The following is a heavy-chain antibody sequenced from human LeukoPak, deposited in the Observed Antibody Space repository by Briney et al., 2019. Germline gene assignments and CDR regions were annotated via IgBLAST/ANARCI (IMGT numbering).Heavy chain of an antibody. J-gene: IGHJ4*02. CDR1: GFTFSSYS. CDR2: ISSSSSYI. V-gene: IGHV3-21*01. Sequence: GGSLRLSCAASGFTFSSYSMNWVRQAPGKGLEWVSSISSSSSYIYYADSVKGRFTISRDNAKNSLYLQMNSLRAEDTAVYYCARENVDTAMENFDYWGQGTLVTVSS. D-gene: IGHD5-18*01. CDR3: ARENVDTAMENFDY.